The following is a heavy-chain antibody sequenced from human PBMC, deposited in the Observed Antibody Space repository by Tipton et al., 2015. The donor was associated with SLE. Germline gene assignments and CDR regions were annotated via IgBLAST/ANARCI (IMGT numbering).Heavy chain of an antibody. D-gene: IGHD2-15*01. CDR3: ARERGRGYYDY. V-gene: IGHV4-59*01. J-gene: IGHJ4*02. Sequence: TLSLTCTVSGDSITSYYWNWIRQPPGKGLEWIGYIYYNGHTNYSPSLKSRVTLSVDTSKNQFSLTLSSVTAADTAVYYCARERGRGYYDYWGQGTLVTVSS. CDR2: IYYNGHT. CDR1: GDSITSYY.